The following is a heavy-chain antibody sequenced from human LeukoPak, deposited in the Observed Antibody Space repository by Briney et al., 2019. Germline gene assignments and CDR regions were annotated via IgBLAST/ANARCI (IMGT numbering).Heavy chain of an antibody. J-gene: IGHJ5*02. CDR2: VYYIGTT. D-gene: IGHD6-6*01. V-gene: IGHV4-61*01. CDR3: ARNTSSSPWFDP. Sequence: SETLSLTCTVSGGSIKSPTSYWGWIRQAPGTGLEWIGNVYYIGTTTYNSSLQSRVTISVDTSKNQFSLEMASVTPEDTALYYCARNTSSSPWFDPWGQGTLVIVSS. CDR1: GGSIKSPTSY.